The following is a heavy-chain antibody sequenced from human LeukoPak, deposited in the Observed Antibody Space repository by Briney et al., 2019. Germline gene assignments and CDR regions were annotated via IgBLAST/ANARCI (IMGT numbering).Heavy chain of an antibody. Sequence: GGSLRLSCAASGFTFSSYGMHWVRQAPGKGLEWVAVIWYDGSNKYYADSVKGRFTISRDNSKNTLYLQMNSLRAEDTAVYYCARDAVYSSSWQYFWGQGTLVTVSS. D-gene: IGHD6-13*01. J-gene: IGHJ4*02. CDR3: ARDAVYSSSWQYF. V-gene: IGHV3-33*01. CDR2: IWYDGSNK. CDR1: GFTFSSYG.